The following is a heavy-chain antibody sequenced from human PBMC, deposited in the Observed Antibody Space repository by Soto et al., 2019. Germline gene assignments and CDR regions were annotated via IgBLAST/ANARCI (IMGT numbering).Heavy chain of an antibody. J-gene: IGHJ6*02. D-gene: IGHD2-8*01. CDR2: INPKSGGT. V-gene: IGHV1-2*04. Sequence: ASVKVSCKASGYSFTDYHIHWVRQAPGQGLEWLGRINPKSGGTSTAQKFQGWVTMTTDTSISTASMELTRLTSDDTAIYYCARGDSTDCSNGVCSFFYNHDTDVWGQGTTGTGSS. CDR1: GYSFTDYH. CDR3: ARGDSTDCSNGVCSFFYNHDTDV.